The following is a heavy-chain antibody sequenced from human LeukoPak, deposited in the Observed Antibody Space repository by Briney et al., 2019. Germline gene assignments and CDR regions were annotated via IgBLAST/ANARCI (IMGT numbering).Heavy chain of an antibody. Sequence: GGSLRLSRAASGFPFSTYAMSWVRQAPGKGLEWVSSIRGSDGSTYYADSVKGRFAISKDNSKNTLYLQMNSLRAEDTAVYYCAKDVYGDYGGLDYWGQETLVTVSS. J-gene: IGHJ4*02. CDR3: AKDVYGDYGGLDY. CDR2: IRGSDGST. CDR1: GFPFSTYA. V-gene: IGHV3-23*01. D-gene: IGHD4-17*01.